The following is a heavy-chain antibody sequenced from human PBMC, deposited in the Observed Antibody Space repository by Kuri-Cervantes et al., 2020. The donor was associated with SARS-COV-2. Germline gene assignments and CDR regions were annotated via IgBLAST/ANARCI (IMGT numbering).Heavy chain of an antibody. J-gene: IGHJ6*03. CDR3: ARGDYSSGWYSGYYYYMDV. Sequence: GGSLRLSCAASGFTFSSYAMSWVRQAPGKGLEWVSAISGSGGSTYYADSVKGRFTISRDNSKNTLYLQMNSLRAEDTAVYYCARGDYSSGWYSGYYYYMDVWGKGTTVTVSS. CDR1: GFTFSSYA. D-gene: IGHD6-13*01. CDR2: ISGSGGST. V-gene: IGHV3-23*01.